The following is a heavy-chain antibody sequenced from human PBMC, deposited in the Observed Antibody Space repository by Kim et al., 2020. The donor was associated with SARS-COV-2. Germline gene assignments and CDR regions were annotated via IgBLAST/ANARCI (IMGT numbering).Heavy chain of an antibody. CDR2: ISSSSSYI. Sequence: GGSLRLSCAASGFTFSSYSMNWVRQAPGKGLEWVSSISSSSSYIYYADSVKGRFTISRDNAKNSLYLQMNSLRAEDTAVYYCARDLPGDGTEYFQHWGQGTLVTVSS. CDR1: GFTFSSYS. D-gene: IGHD3-16*01. V-gene: IGHV3-21*01. CDR3: ARDLPGDGTEYFQH. J-gene: IGHJ1*01.